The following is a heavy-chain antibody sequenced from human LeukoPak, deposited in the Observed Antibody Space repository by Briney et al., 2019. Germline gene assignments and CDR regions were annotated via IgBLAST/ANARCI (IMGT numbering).Heavy chain of an antibody. CDR1: GFTFSSYG. V-gene: IGHV3-30*02. D-gene: IGHD6-19*01. CDR3: AKVRWDNSGWYYLDY. CDR2: IRHDGSNK. Sequence: GGSLRLSCAASGFTFSSYGMHWVRQAPGKGLEWVAFIRHDGSNKYYADSVKGRFTISRDNSKNTLYLQMNSLRAEDTAVYYCAKVRWDNSGWYYLDYWGQETLVTVSS. J-gene: IGHJ4*02.